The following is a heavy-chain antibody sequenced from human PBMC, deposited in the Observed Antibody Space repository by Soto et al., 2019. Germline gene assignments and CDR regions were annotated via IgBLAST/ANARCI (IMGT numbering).Heavy chain of an antibody. CDR1: GYSFTSYW. CDR2: IDPSDSYT. J-gene: IGHJ6*02. V-gene: IGHV5-10-1*01. Sequence: GESLKISCKGSGYSFTSYWISWVRQMPGKGLEWMGRIDPSDSYTNYSPSFQGHVTISADKSISTAYLQWSSLKASDTAMYYCAILIADYYDSSGYPQILIGYYYYGMDVWGQGTTVTVSS. CDR3: AILIADYYDSSGYPQILIGYYYYGMDV. D-gene: IGHD3-22*01.